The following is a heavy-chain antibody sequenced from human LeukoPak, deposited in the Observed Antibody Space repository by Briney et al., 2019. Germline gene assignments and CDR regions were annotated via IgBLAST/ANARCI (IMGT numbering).Heavy chain of an antibody. V-gene: IGHV4-30-2*01. CDR1: GGSISSGGYY. D-gene: IGHD5-18*01. J-gene: IGHJ4*02. Sequence: SETLSLTCTVSGGSISSGGYYWSWIRQPPGKGLEWIGYIYHSGSTYYNPSLKSRVIISVDTSKKQFSLKLPSVTAADTAVYYCARDQQPSDDWGPGTLVTVSS. CDR3: ARDQQPSDD. CDR2: IYHSGST.